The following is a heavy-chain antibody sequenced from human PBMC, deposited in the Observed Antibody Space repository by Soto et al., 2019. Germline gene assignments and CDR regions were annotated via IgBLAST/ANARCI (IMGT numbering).Heavy chain of an antibody. V-gene: IGHV3-30*18. D-gene: IGHD6-19*01. J-gene: IGHJ4*02. Sequence: VQLVESGGGVLQPGRSLRLSCAASGFTFSDYAMHWVRQAPGKGLEWVAVGSHAGRNTHYADSVKGRFTIPRDSSKNTVSLEMTSLRAEDTAVYYCAKGGRQWLVASDFNYWGQGALVTVSS. CDR2: GSHAGRNT. CDR3: AKGGRQWLVASDFNY. CDR1: GFTFSDYA.